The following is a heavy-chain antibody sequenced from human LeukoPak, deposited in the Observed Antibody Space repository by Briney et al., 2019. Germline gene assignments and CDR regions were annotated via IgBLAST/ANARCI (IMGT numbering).Heavy chain of an antibody. Sequence: TGGSLRLSCAASGFTVSSNYMSWVRQAPGKGLEWVSVIYSGGSTYYADSVKGRFTISRDNSKNTLYLQMNSLRAEDTAVYYCARDHYYDSSGYYYYGMDVWGQGTTVTVSS. CDR3: ARDHYYDSSGYYYYGMDV. D-gene: IGHD3-22*01. J-gene: IGHJ6*02. V-gene: IGHV3-66*02. CDR2: IYSGGST. CDR1: GFTVSSNY.